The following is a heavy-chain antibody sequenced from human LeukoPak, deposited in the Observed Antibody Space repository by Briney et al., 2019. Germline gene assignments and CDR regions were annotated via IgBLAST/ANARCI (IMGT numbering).Heavy chain of an antibody. V-gene: IGHV3-33*01. Sequence: GRSLRLSCAASGFTFSSYGMHWVRQAPGEGLEWVALIWYGGSNEYYADSVKGRFTLSRDNSKNTLYLQMNSLRVEDTAVYYCARDANHYFDYWGQGSLVTVSS. J-gene: IGHJ4*02. D-gene: IGHD1-14*01. CDR3: ARDANHYFDY. CDR2: IWYGGSNE. CDR1: GFTFSSYG.